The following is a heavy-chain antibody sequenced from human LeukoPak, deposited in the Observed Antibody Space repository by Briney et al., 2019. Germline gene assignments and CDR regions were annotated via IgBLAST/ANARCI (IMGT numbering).Heavy chain of an antibody. CDR1: GGSISGRSYY. D-gene: IGHD5-18*01. CDR3: ARLRVRGYGYGPWEGPTWVDY. Sequence: PSETLSLTCTVSGGSISGRSYYWGWIRQPPGKGLEWIGSMYYSGSTYSNPSLKSRVTISVDTSKNQFSLRLSSVTAADTAVYYCARLRVRGYGYGPWEGPTWVDYWGQGTLVTVSS. V-gene: IGHV4-39*07. J-gene: IGHJ4*02. CDR2: MYYSGST.